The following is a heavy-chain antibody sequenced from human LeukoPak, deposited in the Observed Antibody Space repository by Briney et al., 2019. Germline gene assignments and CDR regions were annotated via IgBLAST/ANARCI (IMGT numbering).Heavy chain of an antibody. CDR2: IGGSGIKT. Sequence: GGTLRLSCAASGFTFSSYGMSWVRQAPGKGLEWVSGIGGSGIKTYYADSVKGRFTISRDNSKNTLYLQMNSLRDEDTAVYYCAKDAHWILFDDWGQGTLVTVSS. J-gene: IGHJ4*02. V-gene: IGHV3-23*01. D-gene: IGHD2-2*03. CDR3: AKDAHWILFDD. CDR1: GFTFSSYG.